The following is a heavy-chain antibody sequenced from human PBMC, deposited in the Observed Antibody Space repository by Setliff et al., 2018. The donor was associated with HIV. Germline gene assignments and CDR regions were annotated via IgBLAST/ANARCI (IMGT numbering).Heavy chain of an antibody. D-gene: IGHD2-2*02. V-gene: IGHV4-38-2*01. J-gene: IGHJ4*02. Sequence: SETLSLTCAVSGYSISSGYYWGWIRQPPGKGLECIGSIFHSGSTYYSPSLKSRVNMFIDTSKKQFSLKVASVTAADTAVYYCVKGHYTTLGWGQGTLVTVSS. CDR3: VKGHYTTLG. CDR2: IFHSGST. CDR1: GYSISSGYY.